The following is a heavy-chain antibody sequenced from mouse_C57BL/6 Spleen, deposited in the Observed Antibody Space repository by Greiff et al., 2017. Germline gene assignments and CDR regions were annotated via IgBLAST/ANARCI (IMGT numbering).Heavy chain of an antibody. D-gene: IGHD1-1*01. Sequence: EVKLQESGPELVKPGDSVKISCKASGYSFTGYFMNWVMQSHGKSLEWIGRINPYNGDTFYNQKFKGKATLTVDKSSSTAHMELRSLTSEDSAVYYCARFTTVVSRYYFDYWGQGTTLTVSS. CDR1: GYSFTGYF. CDR3: ARFTTVVSRYYFDY. V-gene: IGHV1-20*01. J-gene: IGHJ2*01. CDR2: INPYNGDT.